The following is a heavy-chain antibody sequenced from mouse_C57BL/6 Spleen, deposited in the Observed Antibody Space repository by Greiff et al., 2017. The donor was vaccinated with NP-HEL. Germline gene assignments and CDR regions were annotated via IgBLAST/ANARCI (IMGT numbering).Heavy chain of an antibody. CDR3: ARRIYYYGSSYTPGDAMDY. Sequence: QVQLKQSGAELAKPGASVKLSCKASGYTFTSYWMHWVKQRPGQGLEWIGYINPSSGYTKYNQKFKDKATLTADKSSSTAYMQLSSLTYEDSAVYYCARRIYYYGSSYTPGDAMDYWGQGTSVTVSS. CDR2: INPSSGYT. V-gene: IGHV1-7*01. D-gene: IGHD1-1*01. CDR1: GYTFTSYW. J-gene: IGHJ4*01.